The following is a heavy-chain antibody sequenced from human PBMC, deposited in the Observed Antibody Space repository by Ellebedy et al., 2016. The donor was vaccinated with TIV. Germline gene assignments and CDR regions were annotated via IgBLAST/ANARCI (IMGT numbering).Heavy chain of an antibody. D-gene: IGHD4-11*01. CDR3: ARDSSYSNYGFDY. Sequence: GESLKISCAASGFTFSSYWMSWVRQAPGKGLEWVANIKQDGSEKYYVDSEKGRFTISRDNAKNSLYLQMNSLRAEDTAVYYCARDSSYSNYGFDYWGQGTLVTVSS. V-gene: IGHV3-7*01. CDR2: IKQDGSEK. J-gene: IGHJ4*02. CDR1: GFTFSSYW.